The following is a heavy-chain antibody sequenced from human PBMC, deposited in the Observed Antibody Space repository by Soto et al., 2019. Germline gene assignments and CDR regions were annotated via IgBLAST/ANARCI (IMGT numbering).Heavy chain of an antibody. D-gene: IGHD3-3*01. CDR2: IIPIFGTA. CDR3: ARGITIFGVAKADAFDI. V-gene: IGHV1-69*13. Sequence: ASVKVSCKASGGTFSSYAISWVRQAPGQGLEWMGGIIPIFGTANYAQKFQGRVTITADESTSTAYVELSSLRSEDTAVYYCARGITIFGVAKADAFDIWVQGTMVTVSS. J-gene: IGHJ3*02. CDR1: GGTFSSYA.